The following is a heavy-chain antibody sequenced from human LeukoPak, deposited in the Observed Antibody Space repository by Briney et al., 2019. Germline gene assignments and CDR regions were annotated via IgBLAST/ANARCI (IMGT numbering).Heavy chain of an antibody. V-gene: IGHV3-21*05. Sequence: NPGGSLRLSCAASGFTFSSYEMNWVRQAPGKGLEWVSYISSSSRFPYYADSVKGRFTISRDNAKNSLFLQMNSLRAEDTAVYYCVRDLDTVTTAFFVYWGQGTLVTVSS. J-gene: IGHJ4*02. CDR1: GFTFSSYE. CDR2: ISSSSRFP. D-gene: IGHD4-11*01. CDR3: VRDLDTVTTAFFVY.